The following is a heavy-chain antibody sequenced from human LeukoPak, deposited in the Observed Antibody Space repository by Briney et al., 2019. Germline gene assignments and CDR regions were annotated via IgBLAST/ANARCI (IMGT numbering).Heavy chain of an antibody. CDR1: GGSTSSYY. CDR2: IHYSGST. J-gene: IGHJ4*02. Sequence: PSETLSLTCIVSGGSTSSYYWSWIRQPPGKGLECIGCIHYSGSTNYNPSLKSRVTISLVTSKNQFSLKLSSVTAADTAVYYCARLFWSDSHSFDYWGQGTLVTVSS. CDR3: ARLFWSDSHSFDY. V-gene: IGHV4-59*01. D-gene: IGHD3-3*01.